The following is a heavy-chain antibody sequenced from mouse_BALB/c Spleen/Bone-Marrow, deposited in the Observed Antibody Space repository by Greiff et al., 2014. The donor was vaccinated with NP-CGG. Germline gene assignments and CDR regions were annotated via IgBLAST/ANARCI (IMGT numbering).Heavy chain of an antibody. D-gene: IGHD3-3*01. Sequence: EVQGVESGGGLVKPEGSLKLSCAASGFTFSDYYMYWVRQTPEKRLEWVATISDGGSYTYYPDSVKGRFTISRDNAKNNLYLQMSSLKSEDTAMYYCAREGDGAYWGQGTLVTVSA. CDR2: ISDGGSYT. J-gene: IGHJ3*01. CDR1: GFTFSDYY. CDR3: AREGDGAY. V-gene: IGHV5-4*02.